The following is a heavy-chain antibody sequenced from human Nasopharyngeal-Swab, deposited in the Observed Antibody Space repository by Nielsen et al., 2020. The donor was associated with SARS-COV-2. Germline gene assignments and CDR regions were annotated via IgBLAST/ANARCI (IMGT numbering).Heavy chain of an antibody. J-gene: IGHJ4*02. V-gene: IGHV4-30-4*01. Sequence: SETLSLTCTVSGGSISSGDSYWSWIRQPPEKGLKWIGYIYYSGITYYNPSLRSRVSMSVDTSKNQFSLMLSSVTAADTAVYYCARGGYNSPLNFDYWGQGTLVAVSS. CDR3: ARGGYNSPLNFDY. D-gene: IGHD5-24*01. CDR2: IYYSGIT. CDR1: GGSISSGDSY.